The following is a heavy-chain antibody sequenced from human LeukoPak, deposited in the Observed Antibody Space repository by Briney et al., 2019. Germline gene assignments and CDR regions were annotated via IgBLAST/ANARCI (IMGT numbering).Heavy chain of an antibody. CDR3: ARDRAPDSSGWYRFFDS. CDR1: GGSISSYY. CDR2: IYYSGST. J-gene: IGHJ4*02. Sequence: SETLSLTCTVSGGSISSYYWSWIRQPPGKGLEWFGYIYYSGSTNYNPSLKSRVTISVDTSKNQFSLKLSSVTAADTAVYYCARDRAPDSSGWYRFFDSWGQGTLVTVSS. V-gene: IGHV4-59*01. D-gene: IGHD6-19*01.